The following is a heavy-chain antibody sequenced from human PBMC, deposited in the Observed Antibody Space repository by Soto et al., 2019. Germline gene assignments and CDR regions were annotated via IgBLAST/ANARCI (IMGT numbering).Heavy chain of an antibody. J-gene: IGHJ5*02. Sequence: SVKVSCKASGDTFGRNNMSWVRQAPGRGLEWMGGVNPMIGTTKYARSFQGRVTLTADTSTSTVYLELNSPRSEDTAVYYGVRDREDDQWLPNWFDPWGQGTLVTVSS. CDR3: VRDREDDQWLPNWFDP. D-gene: IGHD5-12*01. V-gene: IGHV1-69*06. CDR2: VNPMIGTT. CDR1: GDTFGRNN.